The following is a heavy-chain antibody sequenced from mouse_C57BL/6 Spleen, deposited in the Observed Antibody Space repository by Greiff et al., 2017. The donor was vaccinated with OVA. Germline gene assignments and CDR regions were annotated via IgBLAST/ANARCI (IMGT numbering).Heavy chain of an antibody. Sequence: VKLMESGPELVKPGASVKISCKASGYAFSSSWMNWVKQRPGQGLEWIGRIYPGDGDTNYNGKFKGKATLTADKSSSTAYMQRSSLTSEDSAVYFCARSYYSNYEKYFDVWGTGTTVTVSS. CDR3: ARSYYSNYEKYFDV. CDR2: IYPGDGDT. CDR1: GYAFSSSW. V-gene: IGHV1-82*01. J-gene: IGHJ1*03. D-gene: IGHD2-5*01.